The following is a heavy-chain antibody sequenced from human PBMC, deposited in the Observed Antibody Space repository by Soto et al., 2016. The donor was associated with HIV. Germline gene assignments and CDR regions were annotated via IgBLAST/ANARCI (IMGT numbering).Heavy chain of an antibody. J-gene: IGHJ3*02. CDR2: INPDSGGT. V-gene: IGHV1-2*02. Sequence: VQLVQSGAEVKKPGASVKVSCKASGYTFTGYYMHWVRQAPGQGLEWMGWINPDSGGTNYAQKFQGRVTMTRDTSISTAYMELSRLRSDDTAVYYCARVFSEGELLWFGESSFDIWAKGQWSPSLQ. CDR3: ARVFSEGELLWFGESSFDI. D-gene: IGHD3-10*01. CDR1: GYTFTGYY.